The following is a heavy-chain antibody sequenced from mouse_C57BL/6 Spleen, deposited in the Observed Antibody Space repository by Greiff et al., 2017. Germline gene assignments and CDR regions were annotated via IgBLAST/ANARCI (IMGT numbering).Heavy chain of an antibody. J-gene: IGHJ2*01. CDR3: ARRMGSRFDY. CDR1: GYTFTSYW. D-gene: IGHD1-1*01. V-gene: IGHV1-69*01. CDR2: IDPSDSYT. Sequence: QVQLQQSGAELVMPGASVKLSCKASGYTFTSYWMHWVKQRPGQGLEWIGEIDPSDSYTNYNQKFKGKSTLTVDKSSSTAYMQLSSLTSEDSAVYSCARRMGSRFDYWGHGTTLTVSS.